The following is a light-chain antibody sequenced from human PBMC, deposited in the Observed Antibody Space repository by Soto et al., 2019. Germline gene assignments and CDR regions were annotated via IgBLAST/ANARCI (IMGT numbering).Light chain of an antibody. CDR2: KAT. J-gene: IGKJ2*01. Sequence: DIQMTQSPSTLSASVGDRVTITCRASQSITTWLAWYQQKPGKAPKLLIYKATKLQSGVPSRFSGSGSGTAFSLTISSLQPDDFATYYCQRYNDYQYIFGQGTKLEIK. CDR3: QRYNDYQYI. CDR1: QSITTW. V-gene: IGKV1-5*03.